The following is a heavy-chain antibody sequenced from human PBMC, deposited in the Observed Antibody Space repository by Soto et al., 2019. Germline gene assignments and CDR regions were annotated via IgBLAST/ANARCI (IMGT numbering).Heavy chain of an antibody. J-gene: IGHJ4*02. CDR3: AKDDPDMSGWYYFDY. D-gene: IGHD6-19*01. CDR1: GFTFSSYA. CDR2: INDNIGDT. Sequence: EVQLLESGGGLVQPGGSLRLSCAASGFTFSSYAMGWVRQAPGKGLEWVSIINDNIGDTHYADSVKGRFIISRDDSKNTLYLQMNSLRAEDTAVYYCAKDDPDMSGWYYFDYWGQGTLVTVSS. V-gene: IGHV3-23*01.